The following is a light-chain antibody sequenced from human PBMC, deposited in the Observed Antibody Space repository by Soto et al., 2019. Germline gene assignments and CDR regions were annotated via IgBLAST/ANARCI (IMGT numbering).Light chain of an antibody. CDR2: EVN. CDR3: CSYAGDTTFFV. Sequence: QAASMSGSPGQSITISCTGTSSDVGSYYPVSWFQQHPGKAPKLIIYEVNKLPSGVSDRFTGSKSGNTASLTISGLQAADEAEYYCCSYAGDTTFFVFGTGTKLTVL. V-gene: IGLV2-23*02. CDR1: SSDVGSYYP. J-gene: IGLJ1*01.